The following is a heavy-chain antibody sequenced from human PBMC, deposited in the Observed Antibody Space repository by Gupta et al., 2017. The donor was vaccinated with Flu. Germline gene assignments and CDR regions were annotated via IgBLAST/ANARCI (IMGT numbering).Heavy chain of an antibody. CDR2: INPDSGGT. V-gene: IGHV1-2*04. D-gene: IGHD5-18*01. CDR1: GYIFTNYY. CDR3: ARGDSFGRHFDY. Sequence: QVQLVQSGAEVKKPGASVKVSCKASGYIFTNYYLHWVRQAPGQGLEWMGWINPDSGGTNFAQKFQVWVTMTRDTSTSTAYMELTRLTSDATAVYFCARGDSFGRHFDYWGQGTPVTVSS. J-gene: IGHJ4*02.